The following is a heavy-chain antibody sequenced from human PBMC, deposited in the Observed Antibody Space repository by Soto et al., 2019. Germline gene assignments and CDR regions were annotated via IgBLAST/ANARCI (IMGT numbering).Heavy chain of an antibody. J-gene: IGHJ4*02. CDR1: GDSISSTTYY. Sequence: QLQLQESGPGLVKPSETLSLTCAVSGDSISSTTYYWGWIRLPPGKGLEWIGSFFYSVNTYHNPSLKSRVTISIDTSNNQFSLKLNSVTAADTAVYYCARQKYSGYGYHFDNWGRGALVTVSS. V-gene: IGHV4-39*01. CDR2: FFYSVNT. CDR3: ARQKYSGYGYHFDN. D-gene: IGHD5-12*01.